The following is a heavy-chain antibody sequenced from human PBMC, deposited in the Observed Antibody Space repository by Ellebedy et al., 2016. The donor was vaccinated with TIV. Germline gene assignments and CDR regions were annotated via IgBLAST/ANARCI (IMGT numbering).Heavy chain of an antibody. Sequence: GESLKISXTASGFTFSNYAMHWVRQASGKGLEWVGRIRSKANSYATAYAASVKGRFTISRDDSKNTAYLQMNSLKTEDTAVYYCTRPGYSSGWVDYWGQGTLVTVSS. CDR1: GFTFSNYA. CDR2: IRSKANSYAT. J-gene: IGHJ4*02. CDR3: TRPGYSSGWVDY. V-gene: IGHV3-73*01. D-gene: IGHD6-19*01.